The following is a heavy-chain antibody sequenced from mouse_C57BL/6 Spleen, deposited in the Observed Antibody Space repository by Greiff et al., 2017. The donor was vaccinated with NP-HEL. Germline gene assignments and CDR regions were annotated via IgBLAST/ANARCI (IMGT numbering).Heavy chain of an antibody. Sequence: VKLVESGPGLVQPSQSLSITCTVSGFSLTSYGVHWVRQSPGKGLEWLGVIWSGGSTDYNAAFISRLSISKDNSKSQVFFKMNSLQADDTAIYYCAREGGSSYGLRYFDVWGTGTTVTVSS. J-gene: IGHJ1*03. CDR1: GFSLTSYG. V-gene: IGHV2-2*01. D-gene: IGHD1-1*01. CDR2: IWSGGST. CDR3: AREGGSSYGLRYFDV.